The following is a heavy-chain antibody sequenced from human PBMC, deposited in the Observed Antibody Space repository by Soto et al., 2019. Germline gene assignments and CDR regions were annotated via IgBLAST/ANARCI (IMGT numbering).Heavy chain of an antibody. D-gene: IGHD4-17*01. CDR2: ISGSGGST. Sequence: GGSLRLSCAASGFTFSSYAMSWVRQAPGKGLEWVSAISGSGGSTYYADSVKGRFTISRDNSKNTLYLQMNSLRAEDTAVYYCARSMIYGDYVPCFDPWGQGTLVPVSP. CDR1: GFTFSSYA. V-gene: IGHV3-23*01. J-gene: IGHJ5*02. CDR3: ARSMIYGDYVPCFDP.